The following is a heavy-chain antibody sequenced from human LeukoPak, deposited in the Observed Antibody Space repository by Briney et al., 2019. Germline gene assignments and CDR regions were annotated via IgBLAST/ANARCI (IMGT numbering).Heavy chain of an antibody. Sequence: GGSLRLSCAASGFTFSSYSMNWVRQATGKGLEWVSSISSGSSYIYYADSVKGRFTISRDNAKNSLYLQMNSLRAEDTAVYYCARDQRYYYDSSGYYPGWSDYWGQGTLVTVSS. V-gene: IGHV3-21*01. CDR3: ARDQRYYYDSSGYYPGWSDY. CDR1: GFTFSSYS. J-gene: IGHJ4*02. D-gene: IGHD3-22*01. CDR2: ISSGSSYI.